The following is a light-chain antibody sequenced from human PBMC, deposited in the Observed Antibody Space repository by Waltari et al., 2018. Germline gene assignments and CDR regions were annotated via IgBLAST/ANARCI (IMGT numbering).Light chain of an antibody. CDR1: ALPRQY. Sequence: SYELTQPPSVSVSPGQTARINCAGAALPRQYAYWYQQRPGQAPMLMIYQDTQRPSEIPERFSGSSSGTTVTLTISEVQAEDEADYYCQSADGSGTYVVFGGGTKLTVL. CDR3: QSADGSGTYVV. J-gene: IGLJ2*01. V-gene: IGLV3-25*03. CDR2: QDT.